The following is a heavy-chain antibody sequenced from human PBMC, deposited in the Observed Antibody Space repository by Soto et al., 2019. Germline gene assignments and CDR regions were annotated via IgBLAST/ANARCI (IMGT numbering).Heavy chain of an antibody. CDR3: AKDTQYSSSWYYFDY. D-gene: IGHD6-13*01. CDR2: ISYDGSNK. CDR1: GFTFSSYS. V-gene: IGHV3-30*18. Sequence: GGSLRLSCAASGFTFSSYSMHWVRQAPGKGLEWVAVISYDGSNKYYADSVKGRFTISRDNSKNTLYLQMNSLRAEDTAVYYCAKDTQYSSSWYYFDYWGQGTLVTVSS. J-gene: IGHJ4*02.